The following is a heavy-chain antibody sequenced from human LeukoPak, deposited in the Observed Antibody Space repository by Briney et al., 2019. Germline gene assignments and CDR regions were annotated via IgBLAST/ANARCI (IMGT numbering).Heavy chain of an antibody. CDR3: ARVSGGAEDY. J-gene: IGHJ4*02. D-gene: IGHD1-26*01. V-gene: IGHV4-59*08. Sequence: SETLSLTCTVSGGSISSYYWSWIRQPPGKGLEWIGYIYYSGSTNYNPSLKSRVTISVDTSKNQFSLKLRSVTAADTAVYYCARVSGGAEDYWGQGTLVTVSS. CDR1: GGSISSYY. CDR2: IYYSGST.